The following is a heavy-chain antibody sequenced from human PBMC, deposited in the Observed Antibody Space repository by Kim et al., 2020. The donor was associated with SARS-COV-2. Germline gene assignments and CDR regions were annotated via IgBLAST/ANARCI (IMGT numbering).Heavy chain of an antibody. CDR3: ARGVCRGCAFDI. Sequence: SETLSLTCTVSGGSISSYYWSWIRQPPGKGLEWIGYIYYSGSTNYNPSLKSRVTISVDTSKNQFSLKLSSVTAADTAVYYCARGVCRGCAFDIWGQGTM. CDR2: IYYSGST. J-gene: IGHJ3*02. CDR1: GGSISSYY. D-gene: IGHD2-15*01. V-gene: IGHV4-59*13.